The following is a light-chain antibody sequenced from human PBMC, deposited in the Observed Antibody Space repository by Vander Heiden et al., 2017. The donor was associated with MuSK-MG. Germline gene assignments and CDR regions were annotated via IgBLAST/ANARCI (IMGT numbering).Light chain of an antibody. CDR3: QSYDSSMSGSVV. J-gene: IGLJ2*01. V-gene: IGLV1-40*01. Sequence: QSVLTQPPSVSGAPGQRVTISCTGSSSNIGAGYDVHWYQQLPGTAHNPLIYGNSNRPSGVPDRFSGSNSGTSASLAITGLQAEDEADDYCQSYDSSMSGSVVFGGGTKLTVL. CDR2: GNS. CDR1: SSNIGAGYD.